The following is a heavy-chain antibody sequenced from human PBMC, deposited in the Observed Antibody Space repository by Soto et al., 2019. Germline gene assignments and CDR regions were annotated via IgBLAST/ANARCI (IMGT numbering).Heavy chain of an antibody. D-gene: IGHD1-7*01. CDR3: ASRDPGTSVDY. V-gene: IGHV4-4*02. CDR1: GGSFTSNNW. Sequence: SETLSLTCAVSGGSFTSNNWWTWVRQPPGQGLEWIGEIYRTGSTNYSPSLKSRVTISLDKSENQFSLKVTSLTAADTAVYYCASRDPGTSVDYWGQGTLVTVS. CDR2: IYRTGST. J-gene: IGHJ4*02.